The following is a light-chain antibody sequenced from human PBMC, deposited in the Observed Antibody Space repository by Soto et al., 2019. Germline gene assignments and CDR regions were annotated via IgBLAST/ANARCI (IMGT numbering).Light chain of an antibody. CDR2: GVT. J-gene: IGLJ1*01. CDR3: CSYTRDRSPYV. Sequence: QSALTQPASVSGSPGQSITISCTGTSSDIGGHDDVSWYQQHPGKVPKLLIYGVTDRPSGVSNRFSGSKSGNMASLTISGLQAEDEADYYGCSYTRDRSPYVFGTGTKLTVL. V-gene: IGLV2-14*03. CDR1: SSDIGGHDD.